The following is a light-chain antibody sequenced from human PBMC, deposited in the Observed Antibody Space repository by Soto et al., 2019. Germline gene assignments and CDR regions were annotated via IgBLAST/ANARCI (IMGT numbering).Light chain of an antibody. CDR2: GAS. V-gene: IGKV3-20*01. CDR1: QSVSSSY. Sequence: EIVLTQSPGTLSLSPGERATLSCRASQSVSSSYLAWYQQKPGQAPRLLIYGASSRATCIPDRFSGSGSGTDFTLTISRLEPEDFAVYYCQQYCSSPPGTFGQGTKVEIK. J-gene: IGKJ1*01. CDR3: QQYCSSPPGT.